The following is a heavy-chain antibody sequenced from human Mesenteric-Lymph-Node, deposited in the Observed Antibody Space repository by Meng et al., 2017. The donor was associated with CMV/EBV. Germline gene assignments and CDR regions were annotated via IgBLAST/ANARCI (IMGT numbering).Heavy chain of an antibody. J-gene: IGHJ6*02. D-gene: IGHD2-15*01. CDR1: GFTFSSYW. CDR2: INSDGSST. Sequence: GGSLRLSCAASGFTFSSYWMHWVRQAPGKGLVWVSRINSDGSSTSYADSVKGRFTISRDNAKNTLYLQMNSLRAEDTAVYYCPRHGGAYGMDVWDQGTTVTVSS. V-gene: IGHV3-74*01. CDR3: PRHGGAYGMDV.